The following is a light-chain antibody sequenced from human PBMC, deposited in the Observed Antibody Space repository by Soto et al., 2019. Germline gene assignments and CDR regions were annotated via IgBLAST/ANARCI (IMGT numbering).Light chain of an antibody. J-gene: IGLJ2*01. CDR2: KDS. CDR3: LSADSSGTHVV. Sequence: SYGLTQPPSVSVSLGQMARITCSGEALPKKYAYWYQQKPGQFPVLVIYKDSERPSGIPERFSGSSSGTIVTLTISGVQAEDEADYYCLSADSSGTHVVFGGGTKLTVL. CDR1: ALPKKY. V-gene: IGLV3-16*01.